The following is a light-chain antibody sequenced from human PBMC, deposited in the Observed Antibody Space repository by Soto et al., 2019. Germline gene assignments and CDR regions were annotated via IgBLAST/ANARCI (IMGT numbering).Light chain of an antibody. V-gene: IGKV1-39*01. CDR3: QQSYSTPPT. CDR2: AAS. J-gene: IGKJ4*01. CDR1: QSISSY. Sequence: SHMTQSPSSLSASVGDRVAITCRASQSISSYLNWYQQKPGKAPKLLIYAASSLQSGVPSRFSGSGSGTDFTLTISSLQPEDFATYYCQQSYSTPPTFGGGTKVDIK.